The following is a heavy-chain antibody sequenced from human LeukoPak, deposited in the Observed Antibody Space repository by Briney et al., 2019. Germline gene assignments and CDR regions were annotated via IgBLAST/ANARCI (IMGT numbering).Heavy chain of an antibody. CDR3: ARESRMVRGITYYYYYMDV. CDR1: GGSISSSSYY. CDR2: IYYSGST. Sequence: SETLSLTCTVSGGSISSSSYYWGWIRQPPGKGLEWIGSIYYSGSTYYNPSLKSRVTMSVDTSKNQSSLKLSSVTAADTAVYYCARESRMVRGITYYYYYMDVWGKGTTVTISS. V-gene: IGHV4-39*07. J-gene: IGHJ6*03. D-gene: IGHD3-10*01.